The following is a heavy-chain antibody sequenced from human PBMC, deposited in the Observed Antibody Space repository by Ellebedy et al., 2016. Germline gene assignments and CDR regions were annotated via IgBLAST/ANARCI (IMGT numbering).Heavy chain of an antibody. CDR3: ARASHYGNYVIDY. D-gene: IGHD4-11*01. Sequence: GGSLRLSCAASGFTFSDHSMSWVRQAPGRRLEWVSSISSLNTYTDYGDSVKGRFTVSRDNANNSLYLQMNSLRAEDTAVYYCARASHYGNYVIDYWGQGTLVTVSS. CDR1: GFTFSDHS. CDR2: ISSLNTYT. V-gene: IGHV3-21*01. J-gene: IGHJ4*02.